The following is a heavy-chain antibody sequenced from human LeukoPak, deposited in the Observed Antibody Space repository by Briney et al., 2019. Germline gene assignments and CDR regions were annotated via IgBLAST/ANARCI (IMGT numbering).Heavy chain of an antibody. V-gene: IGHV1-18*01. CDR2: ISAYNGNT. Sequence: ASVKVSCKASGYTFTSYGISWVRQAPGQGLEWMGWISAYNGNTNYARKLQGRVTMTTDTSTSTAYMELRSLRSDDTAVYYCARDEARYSSGYYPNWFDPWGQGTLVTVSS. J-gene: IGHJ5*02. CDR1: GYTFTSYG. CDR3: ARDEARYSSGYYPNWFDP. D-gene: IGHD3-22*01.